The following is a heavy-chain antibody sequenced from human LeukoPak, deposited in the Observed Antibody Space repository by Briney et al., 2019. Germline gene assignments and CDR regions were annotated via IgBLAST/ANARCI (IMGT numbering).Heavy chain of an antibody. D-gene: IGHD3-10*01. V-gene: IGHV3-23*01. Sequence: GGSLRLSCAASGFTVSSNYMSWVRQAPGKGLEWVSAISGSGGSTYYADSVKGRFTISRDNSKNTLYLQMNSLRAEDTAVYYCAKGSITMVRGVIIWQNYFDYWGQGTLVTVSS. J-gene: IGHJ4*02. CDR2: ISGSGGST. CDR1: GFTVSSNY. CDR3: AKGSITMVRGVIIWQNYFDY.